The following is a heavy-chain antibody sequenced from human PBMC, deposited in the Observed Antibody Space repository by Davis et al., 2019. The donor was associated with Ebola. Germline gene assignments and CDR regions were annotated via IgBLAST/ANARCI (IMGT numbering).Heavy chain of an antibody. J-gene: IGHJ4*02. CDR1: GYTLTELS. D-gene: IGHD3-22*01. CDR3: AREITMIVPSYFDY. CDR2: FDPEDGET. V-gene: IGHV1-24*01. Sequence: AASVKVSCKVSGYTLTELSMHWVRQAPGKGLEWMGGFDPEDGETIYAQKFKGRVTMTEDTSADTAYLELSSLRSEDTAVYYCAREITMIVPSYFDYWGQGTLVTVSS.